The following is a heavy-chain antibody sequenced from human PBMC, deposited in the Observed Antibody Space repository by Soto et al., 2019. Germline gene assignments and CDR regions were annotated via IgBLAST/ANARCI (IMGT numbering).Heavy chain of an antibody. CDR1: GGSISSGGYY. CDR2: IYYSGST. Sequence: SETLSLTCTVSGGSISSGGYYWSWIRQHPGKGLEWIGYIYYSGSTYYNPSLKSRVTISVDTSKNQFSLKLSSVTAADTAVYYCARDLSVGSGYYLGYYYGMDVWGQGTTVTVS. J-gene: IGHJ6*02. V-gene: IGHV4-31*03. CDR3: ARDLSVGSGYYLGYYYGMDV. D-gene: IGHD3-3*01.